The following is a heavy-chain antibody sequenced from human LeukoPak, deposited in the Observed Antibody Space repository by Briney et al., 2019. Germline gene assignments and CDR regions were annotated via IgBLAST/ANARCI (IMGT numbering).Heavy chain of an antibody. CDR1: GGSISSGGYY. D-gene: IGHD6-19*01. V-gene: IGHV4-31*03. Sequence: PSETLSLTCTVSGGSISSGGYYWSWIRQHPGKGLEWIGYIYYSGSTYYNPSLKSRVTISVDTSKNQFSLKLSSVTAADTAVYYCARVAAVAGTWVYFDYWGQGTLVTVFS. CDR3: ARVAAVAGTWVYFDY. J-gene: IGHJ4*02. CDR2: IYYSGST.